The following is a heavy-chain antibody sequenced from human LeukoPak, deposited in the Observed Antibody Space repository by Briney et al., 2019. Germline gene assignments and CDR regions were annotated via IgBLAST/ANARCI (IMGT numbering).Heavy chain of an antibody. D-gene: IGHD3-22*01. V-gene: IGHV4-39*07. CDR1: GGSISSSSYY. CDR3: AAQEATEDDNAFDI. Sequence: SETLSLTCTVSGGSISSSSYYWGWIRQPPGKGLEWIGSIYYSGSTYYNPSLKSRVTISVDTSKNQFSLKLSSVTAADTAVYYCAAQEATEDDNAFDIWGQGTMVTVSS. J-gene: IGHJ3*02. CDR2: IYYSGST.